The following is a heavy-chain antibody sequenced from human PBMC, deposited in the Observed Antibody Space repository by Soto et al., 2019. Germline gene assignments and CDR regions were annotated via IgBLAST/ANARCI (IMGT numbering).Heavy chain of an antibody. J-gene: IGHJ6*02. CDR1: GFTFSSYA. V-gene: IGHV3-23*01. D-gene: IGHD3-16*01. Sequence: PGGSLRLSCAASGFTFSSYAMSWVRQAPGKGLEWVSAISGSGGSTYYADSVKGRFTISRDNSKNTLYLQMNSLRAEDTAVYYCARDWGLLAPTRKTPISDVWGQGTTVTVSS. CDR2: ISGSGGST. CDR3: ARDWGLLAPTRKTPISDV.